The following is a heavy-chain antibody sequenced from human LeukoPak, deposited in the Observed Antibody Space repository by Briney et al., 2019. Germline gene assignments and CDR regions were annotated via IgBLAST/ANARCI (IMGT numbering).Heavy chain of an antibody. J-gene: IGHJ5*02. D-gene: IGHD3-3*01. CDR1: GGSFSGYY. CDR3: ARGSLYYDFWSGPSGFDP. CDR2: INHSGST. V-gene: IGHV4-34*01. Sequence: SETLSLTCAVYGGSFSGYYWSWIRQPPGKGLEWIGEINHSGSTNYNPSLKSRVTISVDTSKNQFSLELSSVTAADTAVYYCARGSLYYDFWSGPSGFDPWGQGTLVTVSS.